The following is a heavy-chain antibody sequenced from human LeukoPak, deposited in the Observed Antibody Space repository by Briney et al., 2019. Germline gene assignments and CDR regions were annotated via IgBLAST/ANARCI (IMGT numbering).Heavy chain of an antibody. J-gene: IGHJ6*03. D-gene: IGHD4-23*01. CDR2: INHSGST. V-gene: IGHV4-34*01. CDR1: GGSFSGYY. Sequence: PSETLSLTCAVYGGSFSGYYWRWIRQPPGKGGEGIGEINHSGSTNYNPSLKRRVTISVETSKKQFVLKLSSVDAADTAVYYCARARYGGNSATYYYYYMDVWGKGTTVTVSS. CDR3: ARARYGGNSATYYYYYMDV.